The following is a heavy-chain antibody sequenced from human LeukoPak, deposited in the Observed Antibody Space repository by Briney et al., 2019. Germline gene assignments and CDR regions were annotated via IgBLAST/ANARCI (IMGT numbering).Heavy chain of an antibody. CDR3: AKDPSYSSSFHAFDI. V-gene: IGHV3-23*01. Sequence: PGGSLRLSCAASGFTFSSYAMSWVRQAPGKGLDWVSAISGSGGSTYYADSVKGRFTISRDNSKNTLYLQMNSLRAEDTAVYYCAKDPSYSSSFHAFDIWGQGTMVTVSS. D-gene: IGHD6-6*01. CDR2: ISGSGGST. J-gene: IGHJ3*02. CDR1: GFTFSSYA.